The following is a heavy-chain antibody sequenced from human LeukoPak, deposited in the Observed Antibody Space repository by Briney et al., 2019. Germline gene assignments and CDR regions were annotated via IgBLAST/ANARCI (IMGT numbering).Heavy chain of an antibody. Sequence: PGGSLRLSCAASGFTFTNYGMHWVRQAPGKGLEWVAVVWSDGTNKYYADSVKGRFTISRDNSENTVYLQMNSLRAEDTAVYYCARDHAIKQAPPGFWGQGTLVTVSS. J-gene: IGHJ4*02. CDR2: VWSDGTNK. CDR3: ARDHAIKQAPPGF. CDR1: GFTFTNYG. V-gene: IGHV3-33*01. D-gene: IGHD2-21*01.